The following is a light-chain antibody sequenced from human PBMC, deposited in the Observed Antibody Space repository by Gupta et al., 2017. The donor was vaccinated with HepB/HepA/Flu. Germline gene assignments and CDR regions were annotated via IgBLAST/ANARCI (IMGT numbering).Light chain of an antibody. Sequence: DIQMTQSPSSVSASVGDRVTITCRASQGISSWLAWYQQKPGKAPKLLIYAASRLQSGVPSRLSGSRSVTDFSLTISSLHPEDFATYYCRQANSFPWTFGQGTKVEIK. CDR2: AAS. V-gene: IGKV1-12*01. CDR1: QGISSW. CDR3: RQANSFPWT. J-gene: IGKJ1*01.